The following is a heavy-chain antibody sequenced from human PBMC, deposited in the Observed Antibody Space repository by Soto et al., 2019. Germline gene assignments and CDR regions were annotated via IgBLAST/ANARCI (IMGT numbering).Heavy chain of an antibody. CDR2: IYSGGST. V-gene: IGHV3-53*02. CDR3: ARASYYYYGMDV. Sequence: EVQLVETGGGLIQPGGSLRLSCAASGFTVSSNYMSWVRQAPGKGLEWVSVIYSGGSTYYADSVKGRFTISRDNSKNTLYLQMNSLRGEDTAVYYCARASYYYYGMDVWGQGTTVTVSS. CDR1: GFTVSSNY. J-gene: IGHJ6*02.